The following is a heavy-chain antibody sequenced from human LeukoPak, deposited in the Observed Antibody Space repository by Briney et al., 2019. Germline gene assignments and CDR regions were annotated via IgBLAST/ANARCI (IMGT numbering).Heavy chain of an antibody. J-gene: IGHJ4*02. D-gene: IGHD4-17*01. CDR2: ISSSSSYI. CDR1: GFTFSSYS. Sequence: GGSLRLSCAASGFTFSSYSMNWVRQAPGKGLEWVSSISSSSSYIYYADSVKGRFTISRDNAKNSLYLQMDSLRAEDTAVYYCARGYGDPYYFDYWGQGTLVTVSS. V-gene: IGHV3-21*01. CDR3: ARGYGDPYYFDY.